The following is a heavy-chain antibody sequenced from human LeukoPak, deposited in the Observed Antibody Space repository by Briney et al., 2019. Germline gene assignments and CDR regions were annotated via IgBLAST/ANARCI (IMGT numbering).Heavy chain of an antibody. Sequence: GGSLRLSCAASGFTFAGHAMSWVRQAPGKGLEWVSSISGSGGSTYYADSVKGRFTISRDNSKNTLYLQMNSLRAEDAAIYYCAKEQGVVGATTQGYFDYWGQGTLVTVSS. J-gene: IGHJ4*02. CDR2: ISGSGGST. V-gene: IGHV3-23*01. D-gene: IGHD1-26*01. CDR1: GFTFAGHA. CDR3: AKEQGVVGATTQGYFDY.